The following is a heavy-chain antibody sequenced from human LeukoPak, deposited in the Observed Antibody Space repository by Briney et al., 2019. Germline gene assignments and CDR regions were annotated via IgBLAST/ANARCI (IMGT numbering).Heavy chain of an antibody. CDR3: ARVCDYDILTGYSMDV. CDR2: INTDGSST. Sequence: GGSLRLSCAASGSTFSSYSMNWVRQAPGKGLVWVSRINTDGSSTSYADSVKGRFTISRDNAKNTLYLQMNSLRAEDTAVYYCARVCDYDILTGYSMDVWGKGTTVTVSS. D-gene: IGHD3-9*01. J-gene: IGHJ6*03. V-gene: IGHV3-74*01. CDR1: GSTFSSYS.